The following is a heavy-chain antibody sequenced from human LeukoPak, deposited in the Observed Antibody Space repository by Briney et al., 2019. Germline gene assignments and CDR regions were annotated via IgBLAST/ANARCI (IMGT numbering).Heavy chain of an antibody. D-gene: IGHD1-1*01. V-gene: IGHV3-23*01. J-gene: IGHJ6*02. CDR2: ITSSGGST. CDR1: GFTFSNYA. Sequence: GGSLRLSCAASGFTFSNYAMNWVGQAPGKGLEWVSGITSSGGSTYYAGSVRGRFTTSRDNSKNTLYLQMNSLRAEDTAVYYCAKDVRGTYYYYYGMDVWGQGTTVTVSS. CDR3: AKDVRGTYYYYYGMDV.